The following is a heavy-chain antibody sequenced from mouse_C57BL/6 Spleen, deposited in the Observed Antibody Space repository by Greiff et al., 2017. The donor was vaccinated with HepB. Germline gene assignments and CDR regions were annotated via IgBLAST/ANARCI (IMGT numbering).Heavy chain of an antibody. CDR2: INPSDSYT. Sequence: QVQLQQSGAELVRPGTSVKLSCKASGYTFTSYWMHWVKQRPGQGLEWIGVINPSDSYTNYNQKFKDKATLTVDKSSSTAYMQLSSLTSEDSAVYYCASYYYGSSYVYAMDYWGQGTSVTVSS. J-gene: IGHJ4*01. CDR1: GYTFTSYW. D-gene: IGHD1-1*01. CDR3: ASYYYGSSYVYAMDY. V-gene: IGHV1-59*01.